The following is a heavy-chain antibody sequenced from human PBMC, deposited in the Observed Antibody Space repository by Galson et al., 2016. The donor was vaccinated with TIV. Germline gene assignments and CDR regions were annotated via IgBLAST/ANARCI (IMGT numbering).Heavy chain of an antibody. V-gene: IGHV3-20*04. CDR1: GFTFDDYG. Sequence: SLRLSCAASGFTFDDYGMSWVRQAPGEGLEWVSGINWNGGSTGYADSVKGRFTISRDNAKNSLYLQMNSLRAEDTALYYCARDPLYCGGDCYSDYWGQGTLVTVSS. CDR3: ARDPLYCGGDCYSDY. D-gene: IGHD2-21*01. CDR2: INWNGGST. J-gene: IGHJ4*02.